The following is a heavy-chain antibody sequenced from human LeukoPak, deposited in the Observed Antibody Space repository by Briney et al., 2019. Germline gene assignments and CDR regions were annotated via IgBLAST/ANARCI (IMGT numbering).Heavy chain of an antibody. V-gene: IGHV3-48*03. J-gene: IGHJ3*02. Sequence: PGGSLRLSCAASGFTFSSYELYWVRQAPGKGLEWISYISGRSVTINYADSVRGRFTISRDDARESLYLQMNTLRHDDTAIYYCRASRQYVGAFDIWGQATLVTVSS. CDR2: ISGRSVTI. CDR3: RASRQYVGAFDI. CDR1: GFTFSSYE. D-gene: IGHD3-16*01.